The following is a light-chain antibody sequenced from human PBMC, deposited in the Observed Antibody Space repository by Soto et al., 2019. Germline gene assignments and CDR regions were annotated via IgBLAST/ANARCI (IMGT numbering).Light chain of an antibody. CDR1: SGSIANNY. J-gene: IGLJ2*01. CDR3: QSYDSSLSGVV. Sequence: NFMLTQPHSVSESPGKTLSISCTRSSGSIANNYVQWYQQRPGSAPTTVIYENNQRLSGVPDRFSGSTDGSSNSASLTISGLQTEDEADYYCQSYDSSLSGVVFGGGTKLTVL. CDR2: ENN. V-gene: IGLV6-57*04.